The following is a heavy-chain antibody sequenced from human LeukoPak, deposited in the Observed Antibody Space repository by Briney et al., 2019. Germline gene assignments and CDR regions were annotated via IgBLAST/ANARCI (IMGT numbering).Heavy chain of an antibody. CDR3: AKELGRAADGTSY. V-gene: IGHV3-23*01. J-gene: IGHJ4*02. Sequence: GGSLRLSCAASGFTFSNYAMSWVRQAPGKGLEWVSSITGSGGSTDCADSVKSRFTISRDNSENTLYLQMNILRAEDTAVYYCAKELGRAADGTSYWGQGTLVTVSS. CDR1: GFTFSNYA. D-gene: IGHD6-13*01. CDR2: ITGSGGST.